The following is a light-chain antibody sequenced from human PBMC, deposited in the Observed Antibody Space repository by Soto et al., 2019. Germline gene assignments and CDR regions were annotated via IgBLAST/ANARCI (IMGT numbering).Light chain of an antibody. J-gene: IGLJ3*02. V-gene: IGLV2-14*01. CDR3: SSYTSTSTLSV. CDR2: AVT. Sequence: QSALTQPASVSGSPGQSITISCAGTIRDVGGHNYVSGFQQHPGKAPKLIILAVTYRPSGVSNRLSGSKSGNTGSLTISGLQDEDEADSYCSSYTSTSTLSVFGGGTKVTVL. CDR1: IRDVGGHNY.